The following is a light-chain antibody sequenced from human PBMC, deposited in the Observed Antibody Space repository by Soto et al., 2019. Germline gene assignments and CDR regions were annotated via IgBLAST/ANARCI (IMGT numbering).Light chain of an antibody. CDR3: HQRTNWPPLT. Sequence: DIVLTQSPATLSLSPGERATLSCRASQSVSSYLAWYQQKPGQAPRLLIYDASNRATGIPARFSGSGSGTDFTLTISSLEPEDFAVYYCHQRTNWPPLTFGGGTKVDI. J-gene: IGKJ4*01. CDR2: DAS. V-gene: IGKV3-11*01. CDR1: QSVSSY.